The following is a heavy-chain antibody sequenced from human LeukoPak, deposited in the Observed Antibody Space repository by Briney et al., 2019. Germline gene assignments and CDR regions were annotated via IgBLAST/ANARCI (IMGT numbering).Heavy chain of an antibody. D-gene: IGHD2-2*01. V-gene: IGHV3-30*02. Sequence: GGSLRLSCAASGFTFSSYGMHWARQAPGKGLEWVAFIRYDGSNKYYADSVKGRFTISRDNSKNTLYLQMNSLRAEDTAVYYCAKDGVPGYCSSTSCYGYYMDVWGKGTTVTVSS. CDR3: AKDGVPGYCSSTSCYGYYMDV. CDR2: IRYDGSNK. J-gene: IGHJ6*03. CDR1: GFTFSSYG.